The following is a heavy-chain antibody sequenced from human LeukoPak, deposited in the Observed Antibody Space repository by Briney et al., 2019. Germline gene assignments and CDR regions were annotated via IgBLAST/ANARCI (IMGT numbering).Heavy chain of an antibody. D-gene: IGHD6-6*01. CDR3: ARHLYSSSSDY. CDR1: GYTFTSYG. CDR2: ISAYNGNT. J-gene: IGHJ4*02. V-gene: IGHV1-18*01. Sequence: ASVKVSCKASGYTFTSYGISWVRQAPGQGLEWMGWISAYNGNTNYAQKFQGRVTMTRDTSISTAYMELSRLRSDDTAVYYCARHLYSSSSDYWGQGTLVTVSS.